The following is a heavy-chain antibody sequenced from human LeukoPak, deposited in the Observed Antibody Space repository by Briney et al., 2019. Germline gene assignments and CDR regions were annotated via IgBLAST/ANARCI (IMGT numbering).Heavy chain of an antibody. CDR2: IYYSGST. D-gene: IGHD3-16*01. V-gene: IGHV4-59*01. Sequence: PSETLSLTCTVSGGSISSYYWSWIRQPPGKGLEWIGYIYYSGSTNYNPSLKSRDTISVDTSKNQFSLKLTSVTAADTAVYYCARDTGALVTHFDSWGQGTLVTVSS. CDR3: ARDTGALVTHFDS. J-gene: IGHJ4*02. CDR1: GGSISSYY.